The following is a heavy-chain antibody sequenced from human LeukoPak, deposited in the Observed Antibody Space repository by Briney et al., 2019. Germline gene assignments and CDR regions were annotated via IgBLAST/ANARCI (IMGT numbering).Heavy chain of an antibody. CDR3: ARAYTGHYIGGFDY. J-gene: IGHJ4*02. Sequence: ASVKVSCKASGYTFTGYYMYWVRQAPGQGLEWMGWINPNSGGTNYAQKFQGRVTMTRDTSISTAYMELSSLRSEDTAVYYCARAYTGHYIGGFDYWGQGTLVTVSS. V-gene: IGHV1-2*02. D-gene: IGHD3-16*01. CDR1: GYTFTGYY. CDR2: INPNSGGT.